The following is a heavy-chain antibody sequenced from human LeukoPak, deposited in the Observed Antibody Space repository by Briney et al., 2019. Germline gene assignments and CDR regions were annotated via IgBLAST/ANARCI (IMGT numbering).Heavy chain of an antibody. Sequence: ASVKFSCKASGYTFTSYDINWVRQATGQGLEWMGWMNPNSGNTGYAQKFQGRVTMTRNTSISTAYMELSSLRSQDTAVYYCASEGIAAAGTDYWGQGTLVTVSS. CDR3: ASEGIAAAGTDY. V-gene: IGHV1-8*01. CDR2: MNPNSGNT. CDR1: GYTFTSYD. D-gene: IGHD6-13*01. J-gene: IGHJ4*02.